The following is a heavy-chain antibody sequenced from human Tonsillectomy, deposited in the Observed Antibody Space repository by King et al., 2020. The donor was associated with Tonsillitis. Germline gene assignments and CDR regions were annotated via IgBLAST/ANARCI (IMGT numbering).Heavy chain of an antibody. D-gene: IGHD3-22*01. CDR3: ARDGTYYYDSSGYRENWFDP. V-gene: IGHV4-39*06. CDR2: IYYSGST. Sequence: QLQESGPGLVKPSETLSLTCTVSGCSISSSSYYWGWIRQPPGKGLEWIGSIYYSGSTDYNPSLKSRVTISVDTSKNQFPLKLSSVTAADTAVYYCARDGTYYYDSSGYRENWFDPWGQGTLVTVSS. J-gene: IGHJ5*02. CDR1: GCSISSSSYY.